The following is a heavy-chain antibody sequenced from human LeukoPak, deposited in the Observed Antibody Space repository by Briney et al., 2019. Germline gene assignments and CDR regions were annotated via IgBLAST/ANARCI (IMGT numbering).Heavy chain of an antibody. V-gene: IGHV7-4-1*02. J-gene: IGHJ4*02. Sequence: ASVKVFCKAFGYTFTSYAMNWVRQAPGQGLEWMGWINTNTGNPTYAQGFTGRSVFSLDTSVSTAYLQISSLKAEDTAVYYCARDRRVIAAAAPSPNYWGQGTLVTVSS. CDR1: GYTFTSYA. CDR2: INTNTGNP. D-gene: IGHD6-13*01. CDR3: ARDRRVIAAAAPSPNY.